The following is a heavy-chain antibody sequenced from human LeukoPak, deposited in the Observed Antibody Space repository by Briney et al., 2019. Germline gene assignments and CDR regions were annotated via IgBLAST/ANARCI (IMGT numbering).Heavy chain of an antibody. V-gene: IGHV4-59*08. CDR2: IYYSGSI. CDR1: GGSISSYY. D-gene: IGHD1-26*01. CDR3: ARYSGSYSGFDY. Sequence: PSETLSLTCTVSGGSISSYYWSWIRQPPGKGLEWIGYIYYSGSINYNPSLKSRVTISVDTSKNQFSLKLRSVTAADTAVYYCARYSGSYSGFDYWGQGALVTVSS. J-gene: IGHJ4*02.